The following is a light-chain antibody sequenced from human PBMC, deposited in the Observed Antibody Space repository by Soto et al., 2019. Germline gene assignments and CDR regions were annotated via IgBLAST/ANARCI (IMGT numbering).Light chain of an antibody. CDR3: SSFVGPYTYV. CDR2: DVS. J-gene: IGLJ1*01. CDR1: SSDVGGYDY. Sequence: QSVLTQPRSVSGSPGQSVTISCTRTSSDVGGYDYVSWYQHHPGKAPKVTIYDVSKRPSGVPDRFSGSKSGNTASLTISGLQADDEADYYCSSFVGPYTYVFGTGTKLTVL. V-gene: IGLV2-11*01.